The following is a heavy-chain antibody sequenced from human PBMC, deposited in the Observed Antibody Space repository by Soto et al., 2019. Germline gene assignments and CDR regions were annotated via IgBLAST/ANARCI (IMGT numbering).Heavy chain of an antibody. CDR3: PRALPVSRYCISIDCPLSCMDV. J-gene: IGHJ6*01. V-gene: IGHV4-34*01. D-gene: IGHD2-2*01. CDR2: VNYSGRT. Sequence: PSETVSLTCAVYGGSFSGYYWSWVRQPSGKGLESIAEVNYSGRTHYNPSLKSRVTISVDTSKNYFSLKLSFVTAADTAVYYCPRALPVSRYCISIDCPLSCMDVRGPGATVTVLS. CDR1: GGSFSGYY.